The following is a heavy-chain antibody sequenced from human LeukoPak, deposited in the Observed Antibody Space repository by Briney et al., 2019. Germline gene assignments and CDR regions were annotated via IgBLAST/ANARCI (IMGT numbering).Heavy chain of an antibody. J-gene: IGHJ6*02. CDR2: INPSGGST. CDR3: ARPEVATAYYYYYGMDV. D-gene: IGHD5-12*01. Sequence: ASVKVSCKASGYTFTSYYMHWVRQAPGQGLEWMGIINPSGGSTSYAQKFQGRVTMTRDTSTSTVYMEPSSLRSEDTAVYYCARPEVATAYYYYYGMDVWGQGTTVTVSS. V-gene: IGHV1-46*01. CDR1: GYTFTSYY.